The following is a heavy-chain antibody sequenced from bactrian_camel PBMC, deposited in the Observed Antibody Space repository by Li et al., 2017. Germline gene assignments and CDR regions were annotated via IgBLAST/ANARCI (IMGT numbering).Heavy chain of an antibody. CDR3: AAELLGVGWTTAISNCEFGS. Sequence: SCAASRSTTSGNCWAWFRQGPGMGTEGVASIETDGSTRYADSVKGRFTISKDSTKNIIYLQMDNLKPEDTATYCCAAELLGVGWTTAISNCEFGSRGQGTQVTVS. CDR1: RSTTSGNC. J-gene: IGHJ6*01. CDR2: IETDGST. V-gene: IGHV3S10*01. D-gene: IGHD5*01.